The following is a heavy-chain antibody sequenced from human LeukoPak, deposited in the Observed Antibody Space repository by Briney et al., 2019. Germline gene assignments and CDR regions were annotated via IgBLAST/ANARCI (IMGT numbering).Heavy chain of an antibody. V-gene: IGHV3-23*01. D-gene: IGHD3-22*01. CDR3: ARGLGTTVTNEYYYDSSGYYDGGLDY. Sequence: PGGSLRLSCGASGFTFSSYAMSWVRQAPGKGLEWVSAISGSGGRTYYADSVKGRFTISRGNAKNSLSLQTNSLRAEDTAVYYCARGLGTTVTNEYYYDSSGYYDGGLDYWGQGTLVTVSS. CDR1: GFTFSSYA. CDR2: ISGSGGRT. J-gene: IGHJ4*02.